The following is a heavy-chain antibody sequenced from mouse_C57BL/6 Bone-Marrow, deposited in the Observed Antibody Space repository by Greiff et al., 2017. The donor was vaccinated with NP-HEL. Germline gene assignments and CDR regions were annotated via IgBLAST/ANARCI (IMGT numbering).Heavy chain of an antibody. J-gene: IGHJ4*01. Sequence: QVQLKQPGPELVKPGASVKISCKASGYAFSSSWMNWVKQRPGKGLEWIGRIYPGDGDTNYNGKFKGKATLTADKSSSTAYMQLSSLTSEDSAVYFCARSYSNYDAMDYWGQGTSVTVSS. CDR2: IYPGDGDT. CDR3: ARSYSNYDAMDY. D-gene: IGHD2-5*01. V-gene: IGHV1-82*01. CDR1: GYAFSSSW.